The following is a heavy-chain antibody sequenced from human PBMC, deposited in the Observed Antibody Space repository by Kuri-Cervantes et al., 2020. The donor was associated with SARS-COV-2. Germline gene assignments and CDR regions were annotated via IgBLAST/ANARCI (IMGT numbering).Heavy chain of an antibody. D-gene: IGHD4-11*01. J-gene: IGHJ6*03. Sequence: GESLKISCAASGFTFSSYAMHWVRQAPGKGLEYVSAISSNGGSTYYANSVKGRFTISRDNSKNTLYLQMGSLRAEDTAVYYCARSYSNYVGYYYYYMDVWGKGTTVTVSS. CDR3: ARSYSNYVGYYYYYMDV. CDR1: GFTFSSYA. CDR2: ISSNGGST. V-gene: IGHV3-64*01.